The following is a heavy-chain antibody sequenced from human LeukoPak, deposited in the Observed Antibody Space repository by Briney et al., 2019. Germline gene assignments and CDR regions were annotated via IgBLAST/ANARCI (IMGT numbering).Heavy chain of an antibody. D-gene: IGHD3-3*01. Sequence: SVKVSCKASGGTFSSYAISWVRQAPGQGLEWMGGIIPIFGTANYAQKFQGRVTITTDESTSTAYMELRSLRSDDTAVYYCARAPDYDFWSGSYYFDYWGQGTLVTVSS. CDR2: IIPIFGTA. V-gene: IGHV1-69*05. CDR1: GGTFSSYA. J-gene: IGHJ4*02. CDR3: ARAPDYDFWSGSYYFDY.